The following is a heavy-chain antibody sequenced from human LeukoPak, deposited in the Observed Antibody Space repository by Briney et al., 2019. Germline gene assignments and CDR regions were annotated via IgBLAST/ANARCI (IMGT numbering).Heavy chain of an antibody. J-gene: IGHJ4*02. V-gene: IGHV3-33*06. CDR1: GFTFSSYG. CDR2: IWYDGSNK. CDR3: AKDLDIVVVPAAMDY. D-gene: IGHD2-2*01. Sequence: PGGSLRLSCAASGFTFSSYGMHWVRQAPGKGLEWVAVIWYDGSNKYYADSVKGRFTISRDNSKNTLCLQMNSLRAEDTAVYYCAKDLDIVVVPAAMDYWGQGTLVTVSS.